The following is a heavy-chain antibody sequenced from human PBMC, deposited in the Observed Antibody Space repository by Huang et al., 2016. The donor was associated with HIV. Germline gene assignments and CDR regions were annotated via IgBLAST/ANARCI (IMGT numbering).Heavy chain of an antibody. V-gene: IGHV1-2*02. Sequence: QVQLVQSGAEVKRPGASVKVSCKASGYTFTGYYIHWVRQAPGQGLEWMGWIKPNRCGTNYAQKFQGRLTMTGDTSISTAYMELSSLRSDDTAVHYCARQRTTYYYDSSGYRGEFDYWGQGTLVTVSS. D-gene: IGHD3-22*01. J-gene: IGHJ4*02. CDR1: GYTFTGYY. CDR3: ARQRTTYYYDSSGYRGEFDY. CDR2: IKPNRCGT.